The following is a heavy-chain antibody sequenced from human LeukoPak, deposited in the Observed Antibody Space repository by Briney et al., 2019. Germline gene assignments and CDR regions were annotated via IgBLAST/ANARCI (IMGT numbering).Heavy chain of an antibody. Sequence: SQTLSLTCAISADSVSSDSVAWNWIRQSPSRGLEWLGRTHYRSKWYDDYAVSVKSRIAINPDKSKNQFSLQLNSVTPEDTAVYYCARGTIGRTNWFDPWGQGTLVTVSS. CDR2: THYRSKWYD. J-gene: IGHJ5*02. CDR3: ARGTIGRTNWFDP. V-gene: IGHV6-1*01. CDR1: ADSVSSDSVA. D-gene: IGHD1-14*01.